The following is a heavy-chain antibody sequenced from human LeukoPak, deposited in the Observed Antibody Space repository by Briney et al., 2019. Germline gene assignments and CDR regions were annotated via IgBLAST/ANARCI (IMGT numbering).Heavy chain of an antibody. V-gene: IGHV4-39*07. D-gene: IGHD3-22*01. CDR3: ARGYYQFGVITTGLDY. Sequence: SETLSLTCTVSDGSISSSSYYWGWIRQPPGKGLEWIGSMYYSGSAYYDPALKSRVTISVDTSKNQFSLKLSSVTAADTAVYYCARGYYQFGVITTGLDYWGQGTLVTVSS. CDR2: MYYSGSA. CDR1: DGSISSSSYY. J-gene: IGHJ4*02.